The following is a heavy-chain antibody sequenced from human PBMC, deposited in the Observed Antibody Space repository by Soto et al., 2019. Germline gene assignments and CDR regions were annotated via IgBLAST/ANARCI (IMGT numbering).Heavy chain of an antibody. CDR3: ARDKITGHFDY. CDR2: INHIGST. V-gene: IGHV4-34*01. D-gene: IGHD2-8*02. Sequence: QVQLQQWGAGLLKPSETLSLTCAVYGGSFSGYYWTWIRQPPGTGLEWIGEINHIGSTNYNPSLKSRVTISVDTSKNQFSLKLTSVTAADTAVYYCARDKITGHFDYWGQGTLVTVSS. J-gene: IGHJ4*02. CDR1: GGSFSGYY.